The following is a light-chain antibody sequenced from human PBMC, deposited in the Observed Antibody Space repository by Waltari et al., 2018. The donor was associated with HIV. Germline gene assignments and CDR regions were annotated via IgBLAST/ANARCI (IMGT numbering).Light chain of an antibody. Sequence: PGDRATLSCRATETVSSTYLAWYQQKPGQAPRLLIHGTSNRATDIPDRFSGSGSGADFTLTITNLEPEDFAVYYCQQYGRSLVTFGGGTKVEV. CDR1: ETVSSTY. CDR2: GTS. CDR3: QQYGRSLVT. V-gene: IGKV3-20*01. J-gene: IGKJ4*01.